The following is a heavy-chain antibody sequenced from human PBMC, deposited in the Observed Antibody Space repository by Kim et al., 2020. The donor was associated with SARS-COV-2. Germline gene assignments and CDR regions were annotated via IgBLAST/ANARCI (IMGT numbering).Heavy chain of an antibody. D-gene: IGHD4-17*01. J-gene: IGHJ4*02. Sequence: NPPHKNRVTISVATTKTQFSLKRSSVTAAETAVYYCARSDYGDPSGFDYWGQGTLVTVSS. V-gene: IGHV4-59*01. CDR3: ARSDYGDPSGFDY.